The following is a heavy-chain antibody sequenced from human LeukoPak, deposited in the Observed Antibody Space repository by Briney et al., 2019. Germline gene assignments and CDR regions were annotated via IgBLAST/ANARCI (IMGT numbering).Heavy chain of an antibody. D-gene: IGHD2-2*02. V-gene: IGHV1-8*01. CDR3: ARDEGIVVVPAAIRGEYNWFDP. CDR1: GYTFTSYD. J-gene: IGHJ5*02. Sequence: ASVKVSCKASGYTFTSYDINWVRQATGQGLEWMGWMNPNSGNTGYAQKFQGRVTMTRNTSISTAHMELSSLRSEDTAVYYCARDEGIVVVPAAIRGEYNWFDPWGQGTLVTVSS. CDR2: MNPNSGNT.